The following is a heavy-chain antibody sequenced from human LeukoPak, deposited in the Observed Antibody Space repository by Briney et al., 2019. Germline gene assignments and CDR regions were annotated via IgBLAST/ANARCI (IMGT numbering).Heavy chain of an antibody. CDR3: ARGRMSSSTWYSTYYYYFYMDV. Sequence: SETLSLTCTVSDDSITIYYWTWIRQPPGKGLGWIGYIDHTGITNYNPSLNSRVTISRDTSKNHYSLELSSATAADTAVYFCARGRMSSSTWYSTYYYYFYMDVWGKGTMVTVSS. J-gene: IGHJ6*03. D-gene: IGHD6-13*01. V-gene: IGHV4-59*01. CDR1: DDSITIYY. CDR2: IDHTGIT.